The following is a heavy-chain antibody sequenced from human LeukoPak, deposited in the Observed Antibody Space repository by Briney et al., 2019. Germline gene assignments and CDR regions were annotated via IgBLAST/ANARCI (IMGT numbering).Heavy chain of an antibody. CDR2: IYHSGGT. D-gene: IGHD3-22*01. Sequence: SETLSLTCAVYGGSFSGYYWSWIRQPPGKGLEWIGEIYHSGGTNYNPSLKSRITISVDKSQNQFSLKVNPLTAADTAVYYCARDGFYDSSGYYYNWVFDYWGQGTLVTVSS. CDR1: GGSFSGYY. CDR3: ARDGFYDSSGYYYNWVFDY. V-gene: IGHV4-34*01. J-gene: IGHJ4*02.